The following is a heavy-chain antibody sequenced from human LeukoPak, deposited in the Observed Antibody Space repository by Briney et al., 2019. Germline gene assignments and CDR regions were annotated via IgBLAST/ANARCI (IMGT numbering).Heavy chain of an antibody. J-gene: IGHJ4*02. V-gene: IGHV4-31*03. CDR1: GGSISSGGYY. CDR3: ASHRPYYYGSASPYYFDY. D-gene: IGHD3-10*01. Sequence: SETLSLTCTVSGGSISSGGYYWSWIRQHPGKGLEWIGYIYYSGSTYYNPSLKSRVTISVDTSKNQSSLKLSSVTAADTAVYYCASHRPYYYGSASPYYFDYWGQGTLVTVSS. CDR2: IYYSGST.